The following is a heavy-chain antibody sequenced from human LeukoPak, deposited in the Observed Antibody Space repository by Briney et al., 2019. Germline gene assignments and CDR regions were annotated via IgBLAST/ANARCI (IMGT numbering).Heavy chain of an antibody. Sequence: PSETLSLTCAVSGGSISSSHWWSWVRQPPGKGLEWIGEIYHSGSTNYNPSLKSRVTISVDKSKNQFSLKLSSVTAADTAVYYCARAYGSGSYWFGYWGQGTLVTVSS. CDR2: IYHSGST. D-gene: IGHD3-10*01. J-gene: IGHJ4*02. CDR3: ARAYGSGSYWFGY. CDR1: GGSISSSHW. V-gene: IGHV4-4*02.